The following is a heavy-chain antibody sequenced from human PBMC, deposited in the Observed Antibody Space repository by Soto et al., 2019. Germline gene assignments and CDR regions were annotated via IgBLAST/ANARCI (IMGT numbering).Heavy chain of an antibody. CDR3: ARGVGYYDSSGYYSPFDY. D-gene: IGHD3-22*01. J-gene: IGHJ4*02. V-gene: IGHV4-59*01. CDR2: IYYSGST. Sequence: SETLSLTCTVSGGSISSYYWSWIRQPPGKGLEWIGYIYYSGSTNYNPSPKSRVTISVDTSKNQFSLKLSSVTAADTAVYYCARGVGYYDSSGYYSPFDYWGQGTLVTVSS. CDR1: GGSISSYY.